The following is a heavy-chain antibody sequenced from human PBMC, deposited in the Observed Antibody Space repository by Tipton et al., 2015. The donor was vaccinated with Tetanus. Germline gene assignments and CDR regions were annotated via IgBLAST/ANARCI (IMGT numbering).Heavy chain of an antibody. J-gene: IGHJ6*02. V-gene: IGHV1-2*02. CDR3: ARSGWAGASYYYVMDV. CDR2: INPNSGGT. D-gene: IGHD6-19*01. CDR1: GYSFTGYY. Sequence: QLVQSGAEVKKPGASVKVSCKTAGYSFTGYYIHWVRQAPGQGLEWMGWINPNSGGTNYAQKFQGRVTMTRDTSISTVYMELSRRKSGDPSVYFCARSGWAGASYYYVMDVWGRGTTVTVSS.